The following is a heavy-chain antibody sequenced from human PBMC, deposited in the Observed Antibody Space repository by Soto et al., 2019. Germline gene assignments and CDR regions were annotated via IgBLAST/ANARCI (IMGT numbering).Heavy chain of an antibody. Sequence: AETLSLPCPVSGSSVRSGSYYWSWIRQPPGKGLEWIGYIYYSGGTNYNPSLKSRVTISVDTSKNQFSLKLSSVTAADTAVYYCARTIIAVAGKYFDYWGQGTLATVSS. V-gene: IGHV4-61*01. CDR1: GSSVRSGSYY. J-gene: IGHJ4*02. CDR3: ARTIIAVAGKYFDY. CDR2: IYYSGGT. D-gene: IGHD6-19*01.